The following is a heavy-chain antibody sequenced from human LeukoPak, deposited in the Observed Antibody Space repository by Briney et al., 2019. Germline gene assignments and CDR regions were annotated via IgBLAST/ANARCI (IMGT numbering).Heavy chain of an antibody. CDR2: IHSGGIT. CDR3: ARSIPAAGIDF. D-gene: IGHD2-2*01. Sequence: GGSLRLSCAASGFTISSSYMSWVRQAPGKGLEWVSVIHSGGITYYADSVKGRFTISRDNSKNTLYLQMNSLRAEDTAVYYCARSIPAAGIDFWGQGTLVTVSS. CDR1: GFTISSSY. V-gene: IGHV3-53*01. J-gene: IGHJ4*02.